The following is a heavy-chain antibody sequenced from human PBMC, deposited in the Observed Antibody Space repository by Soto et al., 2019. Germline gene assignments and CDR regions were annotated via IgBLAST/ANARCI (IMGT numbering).Heavy chain of an antibody. Sequence: PGGSLRLSCVASGFSFSSYAMNWVRQAPGKGLEWVSTISGSFGSTYYADSVKGRFTISRDNSKNTLYLQMNSLRAEDTAVYYCAKDERSLYNNWNYEDYFDYWGQGTLVTVSS. CDR2: ISGSFGST. CDR1: GFSFSSYA. V-gene: IGHV3-23*01. J-gene: IGHJ4*02. CDR3: AKDERSLYNNWNYEDYFDY. D-gene: IGHD1-7*01.